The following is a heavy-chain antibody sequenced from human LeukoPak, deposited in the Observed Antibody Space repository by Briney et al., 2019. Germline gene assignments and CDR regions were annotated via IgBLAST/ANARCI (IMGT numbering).Heavy chain of an antibody. CDR1: GGSISSSSYY. V-gene: IGHV4-39*07. J-gene: IGHJ3*02. D-gene: IGHD1-26*01. CDR3: ARDTVGATFPGAFDI. CDR2: MYYSGTT. Sequence: SETLSLTCTVSGGSISSSSYYWGWIRQPPGKGLEWIGSMYYSGTTYYNSSLKSRVTISVDTSNNQFSLKLSSVTAADTAVYYCARDTVGATFPGAFDIWGQGTMVTVSS.